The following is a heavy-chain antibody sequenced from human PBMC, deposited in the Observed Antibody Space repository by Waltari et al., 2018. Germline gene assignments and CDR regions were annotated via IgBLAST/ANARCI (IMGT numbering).Heavy chain of an antibody. J-gene: IGHJ4*02. CDR1: GFTFSSYG. V-gene: IGHV3-30*02. D-gene: IGHD3-10*01. Sequence: QVQLVESGGGVVQTGGSRRLSCAASGFTFSSYGMHWVRQAPGKGLEWVAFIRYDGSNKYYADSVKGRFTISRDNSKNTLYLQMNSLRAEDTAVYYCAKDFLTTVQGDLDYWGQGTLVTVSS. CDR3: AKDFLTTVQGDLDY. CDR2: IRYDGSNK.